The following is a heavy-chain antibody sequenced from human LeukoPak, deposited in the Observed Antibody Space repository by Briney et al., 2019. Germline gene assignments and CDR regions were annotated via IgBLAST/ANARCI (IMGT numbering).Heavy chain of an antibody. CDR3: ARDRLVPSPYYYYMDV. Sequence: GGSLRLSCAASGFTFSSYGMHWVRQAPGKGLEWVAFIRYDGSNKYYADSVKGRFTISRDNSKNTLYLQMNSLRAEDTAVYYCARDRLVPSPYYYYMDVWGKGTTVTVSS. J-gene: IGHJ6*03. V-gene: IGHV3-30*02. CDR1: GFTFSSYG. CDR2: IRYDGSNK. D-gene: IGHD2-2*01.